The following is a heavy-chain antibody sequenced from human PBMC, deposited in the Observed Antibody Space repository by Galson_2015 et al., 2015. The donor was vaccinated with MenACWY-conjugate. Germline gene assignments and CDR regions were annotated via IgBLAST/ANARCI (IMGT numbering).Heavy chain of an antibody. D-gene: IGHD2-8*02. CDR2: ISLSGGAV. V-gene: IGHV3-48*02. J-gene: IGHJ6*02. CDR3: VRGFCTAEGYSTYPRYPIDV. CDR1: GFTFNNYG. Sequence: SLRLSCAASGFTFNNYGMTWVRQAPGKGLEWVSYISLSGGAVYYSDSVKGRFTISRDNANNSLYLEMSSLRDEDTAVYYCVRGFCTAEGYSTYPRYPIDVWGQGTSVTVSS.